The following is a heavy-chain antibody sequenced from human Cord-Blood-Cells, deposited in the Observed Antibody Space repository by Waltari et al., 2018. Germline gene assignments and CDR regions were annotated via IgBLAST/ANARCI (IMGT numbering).Heavy chain of an antibody. V-gene: IGHV4-34*01. D-gene: IGHD6-13*01. CDR3: ARGGIAAAGTDL. J-gene: IGHJ5*02. CDR1: GGSFSGYY. Sequence: QVQLQQWGAGLLKPSETLSLTCAVHGGSFSGYYWSWIRQPPGKGLEWIGEINHSGSTNYNPSLKSRVTISVDTSKNQFSLKLSSVTAADTAVYYCARGGIAAAGTDLWGQGTLVTVSS. CDR2: INHSGST.